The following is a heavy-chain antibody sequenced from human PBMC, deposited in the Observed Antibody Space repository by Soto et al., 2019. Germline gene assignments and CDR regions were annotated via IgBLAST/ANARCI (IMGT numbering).Heavy chain of an antibody. CDR2: INPAKGNT. CDR1: GFTFSDTL. Sequence: QVQLVQSGAGLKKPGASVNISCQASGFTFSDTLINWVRQGPGQRLGWMGGINPAKGNTRYSESFQGRVTISSLSSASTAYVALSDLTSEDTAVYYCARDIVSGGPRANDAFDVWGQGTMITVSS. D-gene: IGHD1-26*01. V-gene: IGHV1-3*01. CDR3: ARDIVSGGPRANDAFDV. J-gene: IGHJ3*01.